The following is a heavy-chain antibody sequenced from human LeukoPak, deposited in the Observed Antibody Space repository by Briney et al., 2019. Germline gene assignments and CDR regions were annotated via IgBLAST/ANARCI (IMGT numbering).Heavy chain of an antibody. J-gene: IGHJ4*02. CDR2: IYYSGST. CDR1: GGSISSCSYY. V-gene: IGHV4-39*01. CDR3: ARRKRIGTKSAWGY. D-gene: IGHD1-14*01. Sequence: SSETLSLTCTISGGSISSCSYYWGWLRQPPGKGLEWIGSIYYSGSTYYNPSLKSRVPISVDTSKNQFSLKLSSVTAADTAVYYCARRKRIGTKSAWGYWGQGTLVTVSS.